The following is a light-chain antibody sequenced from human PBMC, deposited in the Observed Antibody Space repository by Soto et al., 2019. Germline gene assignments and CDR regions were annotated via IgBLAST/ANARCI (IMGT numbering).Light chain of an antibody. CDR3: QSYDSSLSGSGV. J-gene: IGLJ3*02. CDR2: ANS. Sequence: QSVLTQPPSVSGAPGQRVTISCTGSSSNIGAGYDVQWYQHLPGTAPKLLIYANSQRPSGVPDRFSGSKSGTSASLAITGLQAEDEADYYCQSYDSSLSGSGVFGGGTKPTVL. V-gene: IGLV1-40*01. CDR1: SSNIGAGYD.